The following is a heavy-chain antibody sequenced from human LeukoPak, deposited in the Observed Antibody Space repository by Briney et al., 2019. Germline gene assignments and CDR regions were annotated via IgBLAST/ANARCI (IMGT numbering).Heavy chain of an antibody. D-gene: IGHD2-2*01. J-gene: IGHJ5*02. CDR1: GFTFSNYA. CDR3: ARGGYCSSATCGNWFDP. V-gene: IGHV3-64*01. CDR2: MSSNGDST. Sequence: GGSLRLSCAASGFTFSNYAMYWVRQAPGKGLEYVSAMSSNGDSTYYANSVKGRFTISRDNFKNTLYLQMGSLRAEDMAVYYCARGGYCSSATCGNWFDPWGQGTLVTVSS.